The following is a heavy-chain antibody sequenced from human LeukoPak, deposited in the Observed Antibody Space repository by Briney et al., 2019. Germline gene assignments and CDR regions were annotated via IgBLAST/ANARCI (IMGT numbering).Heavy chain of an antibody. V-gene: IGHV4-38-2*02. CDR2: IYPSGKT. Sequence: SETLCLSCIVSGDFVGADYYWGWIRQPPGKGLEWIGSIYPSGKTSYNPSLKGRFAISLDISKHEYSQRLPSATAADTALYFCARPTRPRAQNERRGDAFHVWGPGTMVTVSS. D-gene: IGHD1-1*01. J-gene: IGHJ3*01. CDR1: GDFVGADYY. CDR3: ARPTRPRAQNERRGDAFHV.